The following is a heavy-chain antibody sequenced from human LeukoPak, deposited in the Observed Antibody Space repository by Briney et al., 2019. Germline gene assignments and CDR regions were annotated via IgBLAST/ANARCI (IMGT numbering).Heavy chain of an antibody. V-gene: IGHV4-39*07. D-gene: IGHD3-3*01. CDR2: IYYSGST. CDR3: ARGISPGY. Sequence: SETLSLTCTVSGGSISSSSYYWGWIRQPPGKGLEWIASIYYSGSTYYNPSLKSRVTISLDTSKNQFSLRLSSVTTADTAVYFCARGISPGYWGQGTQVAVSS. CDR1: GGSISSSSYY. J-gene: IGHJ4*02.